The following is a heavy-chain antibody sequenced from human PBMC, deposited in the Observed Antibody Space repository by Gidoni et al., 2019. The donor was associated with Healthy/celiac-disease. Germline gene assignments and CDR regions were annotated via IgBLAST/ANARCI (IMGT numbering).Heavy chain of an antibody. CDR3: ARQRSGYYIDAFEI. Sequence: QVQLVESGGGVVQPGRSLRLSCASSGFTFSSYAMHLVRQAPGKGLEWVAVISYDGSNKYYADSVKGRFTISRDNSKNTLYLQMNSLRAEDTAVYYCARQRSGYYIDAFEIWGQGTMVTVSS. V-gene: IGHV3-30*04. CDR1: GFTFSSYA. CDR2: ISYDGSNK. D-gene: IGHD3-22*01. J-gene: IGHJ3*02.